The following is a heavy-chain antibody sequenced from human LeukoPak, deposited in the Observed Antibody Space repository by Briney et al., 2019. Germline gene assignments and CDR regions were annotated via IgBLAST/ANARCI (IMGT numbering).Heavy chain of an antibody. CDR2: IWYDGSNK. CDR1: GFTFSSYV. D-gene: IGHD6-6*01. CDR3: ARESWSPPLYSSSLPSRWFDP. V-gene: IGHV3-33*01. Sequence: GGSLRLSCAASGFTFSSYVMHWVRQAPGKGLEWVAVIWYDGSNKYYADSVKGRFTISRDNSKNTLYLQMNSLRAEDTAVYYCARESWSPPLYSSSLPSRWFDPWGQGTLVTVSS. J-gene: IGHJ5*02.